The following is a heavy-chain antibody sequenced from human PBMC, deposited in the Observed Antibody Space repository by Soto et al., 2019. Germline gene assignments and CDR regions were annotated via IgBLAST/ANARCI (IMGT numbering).Heavy chain of an antibody. CDR1: GFTFSSYA. CDR2: ISYDGSNK. Sequence: QVQLVESGGGVVQPGRSLRLSCAASGFTFSSYAMHWVRQAPGKGLEWVAVISYDGSNKYYADSVKGRFTISRDNSKNTLYLQMNSLRAEDTAVYYCARDAERSSSWYWFAPWGQGTLVTVSS. J-gene: IGHJ5*02. CDR3: ARDAERSSSWYWFAP. D-gene: IGHD6-13*01. V-gene: IGHV3-30-3*01.